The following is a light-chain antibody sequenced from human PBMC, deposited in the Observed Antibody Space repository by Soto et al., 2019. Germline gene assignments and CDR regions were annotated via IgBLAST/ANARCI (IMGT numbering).Light chain of an antibody. CDR3: SSYTAGRTFL. CDR2: INK. Sequence: QSVLTQPPSVSGAPGQTVTISCTGTSSNIGAGSDVHWYQQLPGAAPKLLIYINKNRPSGVPDRFSGSKSGSSASLAITGLQAEDEADYFCSSYTAGRTFLFGGGTKVTVL. J-gene: IGLJ2*01. V-gene: IGLV1-40*01. CDR1: SSNIGAGSD.